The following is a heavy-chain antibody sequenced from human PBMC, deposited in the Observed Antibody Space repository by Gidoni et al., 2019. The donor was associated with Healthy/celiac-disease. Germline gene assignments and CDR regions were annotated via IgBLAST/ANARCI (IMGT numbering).Heavy chain of an antibody. Sequence: QVQLQQWGAGLLKPSETLSLTCAVYGGSFSGYYWSWIRQPPGKGLEWIGEINHSGSTNYNPSRKSRVTISVDTSKNQFSLKLSSVTAADTAVYYCARGRGYFGSDWFDPWGQGTLVTVSS. CDR2: INHSGST. D-gene: IGHD3-22*01. J-gene: IGHJ5*02. CDR1: GGSFSGYY. CDR3: ARGRGYFGSDWFDP. V-gene: IGHV4-34*01.